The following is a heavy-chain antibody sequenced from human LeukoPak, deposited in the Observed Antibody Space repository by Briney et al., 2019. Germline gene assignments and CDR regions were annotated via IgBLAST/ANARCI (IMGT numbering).Heavy chain of an antibody. V-gene: IGHV1-8*01. CDR2: MNPTSGNT. D-gene: IGHD3-22*01. Sequence: ASVKVSCKASGYTFTSYDVNWVRQATGQGPEWMGRMNPTSGNTGYAQEFQGRVTMTRDTSISTAYMELSSLRSEDTAVYYCARGSRYYYASDGSPFDFWGQGTLVTVSS. CDR1: GYTFTSYD. CDR3: ARGSRYYYASDGSPFDF. J-gene: IGHJ5*01.